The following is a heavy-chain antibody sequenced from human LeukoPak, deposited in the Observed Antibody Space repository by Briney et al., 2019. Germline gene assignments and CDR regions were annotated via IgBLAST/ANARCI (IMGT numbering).Heavy chain of an antibody. V-gene: IGHV4-34*01. CDR2: INHSGST. Sequence: SENLSLTCAVYGGSFSGYYWSWIRQPPGKGLEWIGEINHSGSTNYNPSLKSRVTISVDTSKNQFSLKLSSVTAADTAVYYCARWKDYYDSSGYYANDYWGQGTLVTVSS. J-gene: IGHJ4*02. D-gene: IGHD3-22*01. CDR1: GGSFSGYY. CDR3: ARWKDYYDSSGYYANDY.